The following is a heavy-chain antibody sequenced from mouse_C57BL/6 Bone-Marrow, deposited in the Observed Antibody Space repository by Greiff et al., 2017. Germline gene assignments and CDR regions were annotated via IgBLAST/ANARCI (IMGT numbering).Heavy chain of an antibody. CDR1: GYSITSGYY. Sequence: ESGPGLVKPSQSLSLTCSVTGYSITSGYYWKWIRQFPGNKLEWMGYISYDGSNNYNPSLKNRISITRDTSKNQFFLKLNSVTTEDTATYYCARDGYYFYWYFDVWGTGTTVTVSS. CDR3: ARDGYYFYWYFDV. CDR2: ISYDGSN. V-gene: IGHV3-6*01. J-gene: IGHJ1*03. D-gene: IGHD2-3*01.